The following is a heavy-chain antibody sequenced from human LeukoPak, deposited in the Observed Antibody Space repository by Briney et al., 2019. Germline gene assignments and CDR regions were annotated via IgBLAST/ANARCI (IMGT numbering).Heavy chain of an antibody. CDR2: TSYSGVT. CDR3: ARCPKGVYYYYMDV. J-gene: IGHJ6*03. V-gene: IGHV4-59*01. CDR1: GGSINNYY. Sequence: TXSLTCTVSGGSINNYYWSWIRQPPGKGLEWIGYTSYSGVTDYNPSLKSRVTISVDTSKKQFSLKLTSVTAADTAVYYCARCPKGVYYYYMDVWGKGTTVTVSS.